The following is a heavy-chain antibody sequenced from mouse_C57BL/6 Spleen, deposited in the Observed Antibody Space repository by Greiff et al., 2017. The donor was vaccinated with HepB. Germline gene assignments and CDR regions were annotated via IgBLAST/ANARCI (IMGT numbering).Heavy chain of an antibody. D-gene: IGHD1-1*01. J-gene: IGHJ4*01. CDR2: IHPNSGST. CDR1: GYTFTSYW. V-gene: IGHV1-64*01. Sequence: QVQLQQPGAELVKPGASVKLSCKASGYTFTSYWMHWVKQRPGQGLEWIGIIHPNSGSTNYNEKFKSKATLTVDKSSSTAYMQLSSMTSEDSAVYYCARITTVVGLYAMDYWGQGTSVTVSS. CDR3: ARITTVVGLYAMDY.